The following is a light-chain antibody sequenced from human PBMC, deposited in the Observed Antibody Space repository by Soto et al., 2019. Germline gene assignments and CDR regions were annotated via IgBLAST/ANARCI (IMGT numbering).Light chain of an antibody. CDR2: KAS. J-gene: IGKJ1*01. CDR3: QHYNSYSEA. V-gene: IGKV1-5*03. Sequence: DIQMTQSPSPLSGSVGDRVTITCRASQTISSWLAWYQQKPGKAPKLLIYKASTLKSGVPSRFSGSGSGTEFTLTISRLQPDDFATYYCQHYNSYSEAFGQGTKV. CDR1: QTISSW.